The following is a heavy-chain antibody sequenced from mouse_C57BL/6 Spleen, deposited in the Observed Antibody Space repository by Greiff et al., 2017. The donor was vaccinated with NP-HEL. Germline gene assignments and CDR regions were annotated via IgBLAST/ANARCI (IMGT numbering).Heavy chain of an antibody. V-gene: IGHV5-9*01. CDR2: ISGGGGNP. D-gene: IGHD1-1*01. CDR3: AREFITTGRYFDV. J-gene: IGHJ1*03. Sequence: EVKLVESGGGLVKPGGSLKLSCAASGFTFSSYTMSWVRQTPETRLEWVATISGGGGNPYYPDSVKGRFTISRDNAKNTLYLQMSSVRSEDTALYYCAREFITTGRYFDVWGTGTTVTVSS. CDR1: GFTFSSYT.